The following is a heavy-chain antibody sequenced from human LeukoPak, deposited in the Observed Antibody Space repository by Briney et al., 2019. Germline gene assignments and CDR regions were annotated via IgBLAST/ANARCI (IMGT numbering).Heavy chain of an antibody. CDR2: ISSSSTTI. J-gene: IGHJ4*02. Sequence: GGSLRLSCAASGFTFSTYSMTWVRQAPGKGLEWVSYISSSSTTIYYADSVKGRFTISRDNAKNSLYLQMSSLRDEDTAVYYCARGWLDYWGQGTLVTVSS. D-gene: IGHD3-9*01. CDR1: GFTFSTYS. V-gene: IGHV3-48*02. CDR3: ARGWLDY.